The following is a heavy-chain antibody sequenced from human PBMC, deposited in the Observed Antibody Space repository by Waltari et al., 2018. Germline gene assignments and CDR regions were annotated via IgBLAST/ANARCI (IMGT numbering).Heavy chain of an antibody. J-gene: IGHJ4*02. D-gene: IGHD3-9*01. CDR3: AKYTYYDILTGYSPLDY. CDR1: GFTFSSYA. CDR2: ISGSGGST. Sequence: EVQLLESGGGLVQPGGSLRLSCAASGFTFSSYAMSWVRQAPGKGLEWVSAISGSGGSTYYSDSVKGRFTISRDNSKNTLYLQMNSLRAEDTAVYYCAKYTYYDILTGYSPLDYWGQGTLVTVSS. V-gene: IGHV3-23*01.